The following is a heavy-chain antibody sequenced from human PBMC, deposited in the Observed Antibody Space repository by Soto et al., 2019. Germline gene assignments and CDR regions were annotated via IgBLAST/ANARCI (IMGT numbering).Heavy chain of an antibody. CDR2: IYYSGST. CDR3: ARDLSSWYIYYYYGMDV. J-gene: IGHJ6*02. CDR1: GGSIISSSYY. V-gene: IGHV4-39*02. Sequence: TLSLTCTVSGGSIISSSYYWGWIRQPPGKGLEWIGSIYYSGSTYYTPSLKSRVTISVDTSKNQFSLKLSSVTAADTAVYYCARDLSSWYIYYYYGMDVWGQGTTVTVSS. D-gene: IGHD6-13*01.